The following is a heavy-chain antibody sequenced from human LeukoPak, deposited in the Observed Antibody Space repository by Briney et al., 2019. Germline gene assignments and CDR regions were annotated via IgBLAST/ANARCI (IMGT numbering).Heavy chain of an antibody. CDR2: IYYSGST. V-gene: IGHV4-39*02. J-gene: IGHJ4*02. D-gene: IGHD2-2*01. CDR1: GGSINSSTYY. CDR3: ARGTLYCSSTSCYGYLFDY. Sequence: SETLSLTCTVSGGSINSSTYYWGWIRQPPGKGLEWIGSIYYSGSTYYNSSLKSRVTISVDTSKNHFSLKLSSMTAADTAVYYCARGTLYCSSTSCYGYLFDYWGQGTLVTVSS.